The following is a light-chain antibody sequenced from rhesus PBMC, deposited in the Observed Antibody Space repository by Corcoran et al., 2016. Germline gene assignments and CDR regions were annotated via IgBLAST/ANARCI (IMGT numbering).Light chain of an antibody. CDR1: ENVINY. J-gene: IGKJ3*01. CDR3: QHSYGTPFT. V-gene: IGKV1-74*01. CDR2: AAS. Sequence: DIQMTQSPSSLSASVGDRLTITCRASENVINYLNWYQQNPGKAPKLLSYAASTLQIGVPSRFSGSGSGTDYTFTISSLQPEDVATYYFQHSYGTPFTFGPGTKVDIK.